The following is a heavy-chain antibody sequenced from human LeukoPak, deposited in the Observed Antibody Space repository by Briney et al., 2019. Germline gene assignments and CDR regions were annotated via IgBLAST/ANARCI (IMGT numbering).Heavy chain of an antibody. CDR3: ARSSGSGSYFDY. CDR2: IYYSGST. CDR1: GGSISDYY. J-gene: IGHJ4*02. Sequence: SETLSLTCTVSGGSISDYYWNWIRQPPGKGLEWIGYIYYSGSTNYNPSLKSRVTISVDTSKNEFSLKLSSVTAADTAVYYCARSSGSGSYFDYWGQGTLVTVSS. D-gene: IGHD3-10*01. V-gene: IGHV4-59*08.